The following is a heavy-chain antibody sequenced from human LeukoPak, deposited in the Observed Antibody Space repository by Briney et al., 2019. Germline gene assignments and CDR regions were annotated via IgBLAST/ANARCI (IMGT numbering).Heavy chain of an antibody. CDR2: ITGSGGST. V-gene: IGHV3-23*01. Sequence: GGSLRLSCAASGFTFSNYDMSWVRQAPGSGLEWVSGITGSGGSTYYADSVKGRFTVSRDNSKTTVYLQMNSLRAEDTAVYYCAKGNWGERLDWYFDLWGRGTLVTVSS. CDR1: GFTFSNYD. J-gene: IGHJ2*01. CDR3: AKGNWGERLDWYFDL. D-gene: IGHD1-26*01.